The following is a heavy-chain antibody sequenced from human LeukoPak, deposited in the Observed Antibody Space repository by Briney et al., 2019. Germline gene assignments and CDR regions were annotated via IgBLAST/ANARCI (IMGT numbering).Heavy chain of an antibody. D-gene: IGHD5-12*01. CDR1: GGSISSGGYY. CDR3: ARAVASFGGYDPLFDY. J-gene: IGHJ4*02. Sequence: PSETLSLTCTVSGGSISSGGYYWSWIRQHPGKGLEWIGYIYYSGSTYYNPSLKSRVTISVDTSTNQFSLKLSSVTAADTAVYYCARAVASFGGYDPLFDYWGQGTLVTVSS. CDR2: IYYSGST. V-gene: IGHV4-31*03.